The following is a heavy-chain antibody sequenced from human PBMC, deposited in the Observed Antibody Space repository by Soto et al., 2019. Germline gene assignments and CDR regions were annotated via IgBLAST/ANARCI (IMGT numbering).Heavy chain of an antibody. CDR1: GGSISSSSYY. V-gene: IGHV4-39*01. Sequence: QLQLQESGPGLVKPSETLSLTCTVSGGSISSSSYYWGWFGKPPGKGLEWIGSIYYSGSTYYNPSLKSRVTISVDTSKNQFSLKLSSVTAADTAVYYCARHPVAYYFDYWGQGTLVTVSS. CDR3: ARHPVAYYFDY. CDR2: IYYSGST. J-gene: IGHJ4*02. D-gene: IGHD2-21*01.